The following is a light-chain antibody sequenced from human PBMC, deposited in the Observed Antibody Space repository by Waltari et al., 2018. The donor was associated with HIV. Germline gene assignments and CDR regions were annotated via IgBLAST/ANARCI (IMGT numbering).Light chain of an antibody. CDR3: QAWDSSTVI. CDR1: NLESKY. V-gene: IGLV3-1*01. J-gene: IGLJ2*01. CDR2: QDT. Sequence: SYELTQPPSVSVSPRQTTSITCSRPNLESKYVCWYQQKPGQPPVLVIYQDTKRPSGIPERVAGSSSGNTATLTISGTQAVDEGDYYCQAWDSSTVIFGRGTKLTVL.